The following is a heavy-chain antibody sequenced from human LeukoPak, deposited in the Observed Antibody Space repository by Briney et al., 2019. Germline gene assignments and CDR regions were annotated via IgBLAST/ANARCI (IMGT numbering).Heavy chain of an antibody. Sequence: GGSLRLSCAASGFTFSSYGMHWVRQAPGKGLEWVANIKQDGSKKYYVDSVKGRFTISRDNAKNSLYLQMNGLRAEDTAIYYCATGAYFDHWGQGTLVTVSS. CDR3: ATGAYFDH. J-gene: IGHJ4*02. CDR1: GFTFSSYG. V-gene: IGHV3-7*03. CDR2: IKQDGSKK.